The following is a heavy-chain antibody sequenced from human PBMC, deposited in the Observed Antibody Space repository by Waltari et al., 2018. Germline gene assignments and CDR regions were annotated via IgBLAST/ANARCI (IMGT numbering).Heavy chain of an antibody. V-gene: IGHV3-48*03. CDR3: ARDGWRRSTSCHDY. D-gene: IGHD2-2*01. CDR2: LSSSGGTI. CDR1: GCTLSSYE. J-gene: IGHJ4*02. Sequence: EVQLVESGGGLVQPGESLRLPCVASGCTLSSYEMNWGSQAPGKGLEWVSYLSSSGGTINYLDSLKGRFTISRDNAKNSLYLQMNSLRAEDTAVYYCARDGWRRSTSCHDYWGQGTLVTVSS.